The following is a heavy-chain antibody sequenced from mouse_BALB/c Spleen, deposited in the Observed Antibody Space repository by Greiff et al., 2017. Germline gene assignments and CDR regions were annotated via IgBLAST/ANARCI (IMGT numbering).Heavy chain of an antibody. Sequence: EVHLVESGGGLVQPGGSLKLSCAASGFTFSSYTMSWVRQTPEKRLEWVATISSGGSYTYYPDSVKGRFTISRDNAKNTLYLQMSSLKSEDTAMYYCTRDGAWFAYWGQGTLVTVSA. J-gene: IGHJ3*01. CDR3: TRDGAWFAY. CDR2: ISSGGSYT. V-gene: IGHV5-6-4*01. CDR1: GFTFSSYT.